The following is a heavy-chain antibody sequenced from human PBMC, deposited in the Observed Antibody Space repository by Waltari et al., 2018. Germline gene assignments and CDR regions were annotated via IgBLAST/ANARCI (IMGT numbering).Heavy chain of an antibody. J-gene: IGHJ4*02. CDR2: INPNSGGT. CDR1: GYTFTGYY. D-gene: IGHD2-21*02. V-gene: IGHV1-2*02. CDR3: ARASIYVAAILGNLDY. Sequence: QVQLVQSGAEVKKPGASVKVSCKASGYTFTGYYMHWVRQAPGQGLEWMGWINPNSGGTNYAQKFQGRVTMTRDTSISTAYMELSRLRSDDTAVYYCARASIYVAAILGNLDYWGQGTLVTVSS.